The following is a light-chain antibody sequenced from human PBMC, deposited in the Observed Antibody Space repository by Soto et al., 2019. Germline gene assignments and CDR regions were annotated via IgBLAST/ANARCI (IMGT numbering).Light chain of an antibody. V-gene: IGKV1-9*01. Sequence: DLQLTQSPSFLSASVGDRVTITCRASQDISSYLAWYQQKPGKAPKLLIYAASTLQSGVPSRFSGSGSGTEFTLTISSLQPEDFATYYCQQLNSYPRTFGQGTKVEIK. CDR1: QDISSY. CDR3: QQLNSYPRT. CDR2: AAS. J-gene: IGKJ1*01.